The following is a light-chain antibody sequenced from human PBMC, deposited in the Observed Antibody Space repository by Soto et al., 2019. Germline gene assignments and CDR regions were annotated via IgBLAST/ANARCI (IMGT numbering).Light chain of an antibody. Sequence: QSALTQPASVSGSPGQSITICCTGTSSDVGGYNYVSWYQQHPGKAPKLMIYEVSNRPSGVSNRFSGSKSDNTASLTISGLQAEDEADYYCSSYTSSSTSVFGNGTKLTVL. V-gene: IGLV2-14*01. CDR2: EVS. CDR3: SSYTSSSTSV. CDR1: SSDVGGYNY. J-gene: IGLJ1*01.